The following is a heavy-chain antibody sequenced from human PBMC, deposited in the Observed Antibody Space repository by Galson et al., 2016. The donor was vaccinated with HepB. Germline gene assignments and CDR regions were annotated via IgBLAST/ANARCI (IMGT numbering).Heavy chain of an antibody. D-gene: IGHD6-13*01. CDR2: ISGSGGST. CDR1: GFTFSTYA. Sequence: SLRLSCAASGFTFSTYAMSWVRQAPGKGLEWVSAISGSGGSTYYADSVKGRFTISRDNSKNTLYLQMNSLRAEDTAIYLCAKDSSPSSGYSYYGMDVWGQGTTVTVSS. V-gene: IGHV3-23*01. J-gene: IGHJ6*02. CDR3: AKDSSPSSGYSYYGMDV.